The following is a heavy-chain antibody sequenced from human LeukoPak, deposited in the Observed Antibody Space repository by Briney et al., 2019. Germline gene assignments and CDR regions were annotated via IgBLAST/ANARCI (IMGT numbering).Heavy chain of an antibody. CDR3: ARLDYGGNSGVDY. Sequence: SETLSLTCTVSGGSISSSSYYWGWIRQPPGKGLEWIGSIYYRGSTYHNPSLKSRVTISVDTSKNQFSLKLSSVTAADTAVYYCARLDYGGNSGVDYWGQGTLVTVSS. J-gene: IGHJ4*02. CDR2: IYYRGST. CDR1: GGSISSSSYY. V-gene: IGHV4-39*01. D-gene: IGHD4-23*01.